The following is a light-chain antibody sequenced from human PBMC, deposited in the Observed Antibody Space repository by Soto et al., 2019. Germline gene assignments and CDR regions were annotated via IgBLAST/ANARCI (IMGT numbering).Light chain of an antibody. Sequence: EIVLTQSPATLSLSPGERATLSCRASQSVSSYLAWYQQKPGQAPRLLIYDASNRATGIPARFSGSGSGTDSTLTISSLEPEDFAVYYCQQRSNQITFGQGTRLEIK. V-gene: IGKV3-11*01. J-gene: IGKJ5*01. CDR2: DAS. CDR1: QSVSSY. CDR3: QQRSNQIT.